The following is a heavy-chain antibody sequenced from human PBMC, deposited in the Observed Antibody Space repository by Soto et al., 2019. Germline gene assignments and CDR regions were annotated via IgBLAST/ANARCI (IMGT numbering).Heavy chain of an antibody. CDR2: ISGYNGDT. Sequence: YGISWILQAKRKGLEWMGWISGYNGDTNYAQKVQGRVTMTIDTSTYTAYMELRSLRAEDTAVYYCARFYYDSSGYLPSPCYYYYGMDVWGQGTTVTVSS. D-gene: IGHD3-22*01. CDR3: ARFYYDSSGYLPSPCYYYYGMDV. V-gene: IGHV1-18*01. CDR1: YG. J-gene: IGHJ6*02.